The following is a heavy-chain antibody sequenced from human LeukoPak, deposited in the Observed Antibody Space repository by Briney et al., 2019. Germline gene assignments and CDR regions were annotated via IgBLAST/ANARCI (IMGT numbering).Heavy chain of an antibody. V-gene: IGHV3-23*01. D-gene: IGHD2-2*01. CDR1: GFTFSSYA. J-gene: IGHJ5*02. CDR3: ARGTIIVVVPAAYNWFDP. Sequence: GGSLRLSCAASGFTFSSYAMSWVRQAPGKGLEWVSSISATGGSTYYAASVKGRFTLSRDNSKSTLYLQMNSLRAEDTAVYYCARGTIIVVVPAAYNWFDPWGQGTLVTVSS. CDR2: ISATGGST.